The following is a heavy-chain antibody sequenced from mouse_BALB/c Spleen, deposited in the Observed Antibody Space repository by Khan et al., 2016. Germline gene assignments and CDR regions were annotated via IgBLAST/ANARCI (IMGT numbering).Heavy chain of an antibody. V-gene: IGHV1S56*01. D-gene: IGHD2-14*01. CDR1: GYTFTSYY. CDR2: IYPGNVNT. J-gene: IGHJ3*01. Sequence: QVQLQQSGPELVKPGASVRISCKATGYTFTSYYIHWVKQRPGQGLEWIGWIYPGNVNTKYNEKFKGKATLTADKSSSTAYMQLSSLSSEDSAVYCRARIYYRYSEGLAYWGQGTLVTDSA. CDR3: ARIYYRYSEGLAY.